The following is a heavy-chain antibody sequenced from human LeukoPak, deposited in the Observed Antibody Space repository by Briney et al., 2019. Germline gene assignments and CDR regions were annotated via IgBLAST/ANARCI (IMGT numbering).Heavy chain of an antibody. CDR3: ARTRITIFGVVLKRYDWFDP. V-gene: IGHV4-30-4*08. CDR1: GGSISSGDYY. CDR2: IYYGGST. Sequence: SETLSLTCTVSGGSISSGDYYWSWIRQPPGKGLEWIGYIYYGGSTYYNPSLKSRVTLSVDTSKNQFSLKLSSVTAADTAVYYCARTRITIFGVVLKRYDWFDPWGQGTLVTVSS. D-gene: IGHD3-3*01. J-gene: IGHJ5*02.